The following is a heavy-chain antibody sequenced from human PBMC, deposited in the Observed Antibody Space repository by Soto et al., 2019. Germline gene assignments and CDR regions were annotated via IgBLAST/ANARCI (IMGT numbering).Heavy chain of an antibody. Sequence: GGSLRLSCAASGFTFKNYAMSWVREAPGKGLEWVSSISNSGGSTYYADSVQGRFTISRDNSKNTLSLQMNSLRAEDTAIYYCANHRGFLVTQYFFDYWGQGTLVTVSS. CDR3: ANHRGFLVTQYFFDY. V-gene: IGHV3-23*01. CDR1: GFTFKNYA. J-gene: IGHJ4*02. D-gene: IGHD2-21*02. CDR2: ISNSGGST.